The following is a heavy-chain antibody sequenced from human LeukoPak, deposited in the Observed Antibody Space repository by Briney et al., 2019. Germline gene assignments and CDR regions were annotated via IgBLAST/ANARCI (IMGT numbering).Heavy chain of an antibody. CDR3: ARDYYGTPPLDY. Sequence: GSVKVSCKASGYTFSSDGISWVRQAPGQGREWMGWISACDGDTNYAQKLQGRVTMTTDTSTRTAYMELRSLRSADTAVYFCARDYYGTPPLDYWGQGTLVTVSS. J-gene: IGHJ4*02. D-gene: IGHD3-10*01. CDR2: ISACDGDT. CDR1: GYTFSSDG. V-gene: IGHV1-18*01.